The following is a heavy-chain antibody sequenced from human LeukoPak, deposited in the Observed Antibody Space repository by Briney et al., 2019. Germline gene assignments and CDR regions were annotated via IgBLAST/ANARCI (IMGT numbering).Heavy chain of an antibody. CDR1: GGSFSNYC. CDR2: ISHTGDIT. CDR3: AGVPDITARPCDS. V-gene: IGHV4-34*01. D-gene: IGHD1-1*01. Sequence: SETLSLICAVYGGSFSNYCWTWIRQTPGKGLEWIGEISHTGDITNYNPSLKSRVTISVDSSKKQFSLKVTSVTAADTGVYYCAGVPDITARPCDSWGPGILVTVSS. J-gene: IGHJ4*02.